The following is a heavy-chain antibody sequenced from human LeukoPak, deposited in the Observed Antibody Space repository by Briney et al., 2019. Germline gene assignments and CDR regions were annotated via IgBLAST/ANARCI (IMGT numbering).Heavy chain of an antibody. CDR2: IYYSGST. D-gene: IGHD6-19*01. CDR3: ARGGWYSDY. V-gene: IGHV4-59*12. Sequence: SETLSLTCTVSGGSISSYYWSWIRQPPGKGLEWIGYIYYSGSTNYNPSLKSRVTISVDTSKNQFSLKLSSVTAADTAVYYCARGGWYSDYWGQGTLVTVSS. J-gene: IGHJ4*02. CDR1: GGSISSYY.